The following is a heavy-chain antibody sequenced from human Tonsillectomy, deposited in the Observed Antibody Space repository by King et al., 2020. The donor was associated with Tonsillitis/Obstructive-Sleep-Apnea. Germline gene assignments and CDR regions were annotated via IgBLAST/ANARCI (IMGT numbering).Heavy chain of an antibody. V-gene: IGHV3-15*01. D-gene: IGHD3-9*01. J-gene: IGHJ4*02. CDR3: TTTTNPYYDILTGYYLYYVDY. CDR1: GFTFSNAW. Sequence: QLVQSGGGLVKPGGSLRLSCAASGFTFSNAWMSWVRQAPGRGLEWVGRSKSKTDGGTTDYAAPGKGRFTISRVDSKNTQYLKMNSLKTEDTAAYYCTTTTNPYYDILTGYYLYYVDYWGQGTLVTVSS. CDR2: SKSKTDGGTT.